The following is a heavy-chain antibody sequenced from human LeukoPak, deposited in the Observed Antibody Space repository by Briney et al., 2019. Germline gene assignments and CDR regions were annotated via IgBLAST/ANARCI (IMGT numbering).Heavy chain of an antibody. V-gene: IGHV3-30*18. J-gene: IGHJ6*02. CDR2: ISYEGSNK. CDR3: AKDNDILTGLGYAMDV. CDR1: GFTFSSYG. D-gene: IGHD3-9*01. Sequence: GRSLRLSCAASGFTFSSYGMHWVRQAPGKGLEWVAVISYEGSNKYYADSVKGRFTVSRDNSKNTLYLQMNSLRAEDTAVYYCAKDNDILTGLGYAMDVWGQGTTVTVSS.